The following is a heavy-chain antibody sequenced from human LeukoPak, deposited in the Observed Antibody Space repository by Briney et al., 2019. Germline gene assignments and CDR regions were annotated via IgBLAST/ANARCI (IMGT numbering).Heavy chain of an antibody. V-gene: IGHV1-24*01. Sequence: ASVKVSCKVSGYTLTELSMHWVRQAPGKGLEWMGGFDPEDGETIYAQKFQGRVTMTEDTSTDTAYMELSSLRSEDTAVYYCATAFIVVVTATPNTYFDYWGQGTLVTVSS. CDR2: FDPEDGET. J-gene: IGHJ4*02. D-gene: IGHD2-21*02. CDR3: ATAFIVVVTATPNTYFDY. CDR1: GYTLTELS.